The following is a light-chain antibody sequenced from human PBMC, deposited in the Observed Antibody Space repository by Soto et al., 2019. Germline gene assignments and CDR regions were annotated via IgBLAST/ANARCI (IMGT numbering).Light chain of an antibody. J-gene: IGLJ2*01. CDR3: SSYTSSSTYVI. V-gene: IGLV2-14*01. Sequence: GSSSDIGGYHYVSWYQQHPGKAPKLMIYEVSSRPSGVSNRFSASKSGNTASLTISGLQAEDEADYYCSSYTSSSTYVIFGGGTKVTVL. CDR2: EVS. CDR1: SSDIGGYHY.